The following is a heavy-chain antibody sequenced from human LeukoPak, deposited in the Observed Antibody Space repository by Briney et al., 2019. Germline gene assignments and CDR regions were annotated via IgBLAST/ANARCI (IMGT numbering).Heavy chain of an antibody. Sequence: GGSLRLSCAASGFTFSNYWMNWVRQAPGKGLEWVANIKEDGGEKFYVDSVKGRFIIPRDNAKNSLYLQMNSLRAEDTAVYYCARDSQHLNFDYWGQGTLVTVSS. V-gene: IGHV3-7*04. CDR1: GFTFSNYW. CDR2: IKEDGGEK. CDR3: ARDSQHLNFDY. J-gene: IGHJ4*02. D-gene: IGHD3-3*02.